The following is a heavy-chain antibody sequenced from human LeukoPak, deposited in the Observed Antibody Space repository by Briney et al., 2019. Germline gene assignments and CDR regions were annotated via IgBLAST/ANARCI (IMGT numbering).Heavy chain of an antibody. Sequence: SGPTLVKPTQTLTLTCTFSGFSLSTNKVGVGWIRQPPGKTLEWLALIYWDDDKRYSPSLESRLTITKDTSKNRVVLSMTNMDPVDTATYYCAHSETRDTYFDYWGQGTLVTVSS. V-gene: IGHV2-5*02. CDR1: GFSLSTNKVG. CDR3: AHSETRDTYFDY. J-gene: IGHJ4*02. CDR2: IYWDDDK. D-gene: IGHD5-24*01.